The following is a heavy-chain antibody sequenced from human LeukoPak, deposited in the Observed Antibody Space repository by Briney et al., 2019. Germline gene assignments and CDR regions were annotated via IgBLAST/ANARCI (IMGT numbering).Heavy chain of an antibody. CDR2: ISGRGDNT. V-gene: IGHV3-23*01. Sequence: PGGSLRLSCATSGFTFSNYAMSWVRQAPGKGLEWVSSISGRGDNTYYADSVKGQFTISRDNSKNTLYLRMNSLRTEDTAVYYCAKVDGIDAYNPRPFDFWGQGTLVTVSS. CDR1: GFTFSNYA. J-gene: IGHJ4*02. CDR3: AKVDGIDAYNPRPFDF. D-gene: IGHD5-24*01.